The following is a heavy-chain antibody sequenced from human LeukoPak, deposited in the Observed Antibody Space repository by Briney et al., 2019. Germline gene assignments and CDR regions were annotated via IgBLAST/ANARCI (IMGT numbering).Heavy chain of an antibody. V-gene: IGHV4-39*01. Sequence: KTSETLSLTCTVSGGSISSRSNYWGWIRQPPGKGLEWIGSIYYRGSTHYNPSLKSRVTISVDTAKNQFSLKLSSVTAADTAVYYCARATLYWGQGTLVTVSS. J-gene: IGHJ4*02. CDR3: ARATLY. CDR1: GGSISSRSNY. CDR2: IYYRGST. D-gene: IGHD5-24*01.